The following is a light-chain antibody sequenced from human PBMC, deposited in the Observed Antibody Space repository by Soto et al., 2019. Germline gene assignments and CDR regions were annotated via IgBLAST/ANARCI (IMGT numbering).Light chain of an antibody. CDR1: SSNIGAGYD. Sequence: QSVLTQPPSVSGAPGQRVTISCTGSSSNIGAGYDVHWYQQLPGTAPKLLIYGNSNRPSGVPDRFSGSKSGTSASLASTGLQAEYEAEYYCQSYDSSLSGSVFGGGTKLTVL. V-gene: IGLV1-40*01. J-gene: IGLJ2*01. CDR3: QSYDSSLSGSV. CDR2: GNS.